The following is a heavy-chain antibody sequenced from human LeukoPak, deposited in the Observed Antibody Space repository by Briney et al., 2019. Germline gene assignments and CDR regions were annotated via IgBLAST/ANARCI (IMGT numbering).Heavy chain of an antibody. V-gene: IGHV4-59*01. Sequence: PSETLSLTCRVSGGSISTYYWSWIRQPPGKGREWIGYIYYSGSSNYNPSLKSRVSMSVDTSNNQFSLKLRSVTAADTAVYYCARDGQQLEDWGQGTLVTVSS. J-gene: IGHJ4*02. CDR3: ARDGQQLED. CDR1: GGSISTYY. D-gene: IGHD6-13*01. CDR2: IYYSGSS.